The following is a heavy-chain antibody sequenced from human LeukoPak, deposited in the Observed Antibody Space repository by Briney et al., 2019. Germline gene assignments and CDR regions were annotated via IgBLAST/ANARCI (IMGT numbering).Heavy chain of an antibody. CDR1: GFTVSRNY. D-gene: IGHD6-13*01. CDR2: IKSKTDGGTT. Sequence: GGSLRLSCTASGFTVSRNYMSWVRQAPGKGLEWVGRIKSKTDGGTTDYAAPVKGRFTISRDDPKNTLYLQMNSLKTEDTAVYYCTTQTAGTLDYWGQGTLVTVSS. J-gene: IGHJ4*02. CDR3: TTQTAGTLDY. V-gene: IGHV3-15*01.